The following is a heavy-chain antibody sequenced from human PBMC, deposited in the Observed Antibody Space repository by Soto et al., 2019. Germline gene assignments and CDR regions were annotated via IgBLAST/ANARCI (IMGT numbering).Heavy chain of an antibody. J-gene: IGHJ4*02. CDR2: IYYSGYT. Sequence: TSETLSLTCTVSGGSISSSSYYWGWIRQPPGKGLEWIGSIYYSGYTYYNPSLKSRVTISVDTSKNQFSLRLSSVTAADTAVYYCARVSGSYYHVYYFDYWGQGTLVTVSS. CDR1: GGSISSSSYY. V-gene: IGHV4-39*07. D-gene: IGHD1-26*01. CDR3: ARVSGSYYHVYYFDY.